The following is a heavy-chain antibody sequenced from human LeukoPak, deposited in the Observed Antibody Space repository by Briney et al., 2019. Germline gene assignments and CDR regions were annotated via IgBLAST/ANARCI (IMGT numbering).Heavy chain of an antibody. CDR3: ARAHSSSWYYPPTPGDVDY. CDR2: ISAYNGNT. CDR1: GYTFTSYG. D-gene: IGHD6-13*01. Sequence: ASVKVSCMASGYTFTSYGISWVRQAPGQGLEWMGWISAYNGNTNYAQKLQGRVTMTTDTSTSTAYMELRSLRSDDTAVYYCARAHSSSWYYPPTPGDVDYWGQGTLVTVSS. J-gene: IGHJ4*02. V-gene: IGHV1-18*01.